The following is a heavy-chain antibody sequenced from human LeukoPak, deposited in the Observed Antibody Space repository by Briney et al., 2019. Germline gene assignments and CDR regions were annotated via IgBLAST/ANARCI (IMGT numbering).Heavy chain of an antibody. D-gene: IGHD3-9*01. CDR1: GFTFSDYY. J-gene: IGHJ3*02. CDR3: ATNYDILTGSPKDDAFDI. V-gene: IGHV3-11*03. Sequence: GGSLRLSCAASGFTFSDYYMSWIGQAPGKGLEWVSYISSSSSYTNYADSVKGRFTISRDNAKNSLYLQMNSLRAEDTAVYYCATNYDILTGSPKDDAFDIWGQGTMVTVSS. CDR2: ISSSSSYT.